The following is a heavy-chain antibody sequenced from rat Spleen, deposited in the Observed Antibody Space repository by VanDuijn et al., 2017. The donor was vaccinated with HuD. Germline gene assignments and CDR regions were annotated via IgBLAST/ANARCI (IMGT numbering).Heavy chain of an antibody. Sequence: EVQLVESGGGLVQPGRSLKLSCVASGFTFNNYWMTWIRQAPGKGLEWVASIPNTGGTTYYPDSLKGRFTISRDNAQNTLYLQMDSLRSEDTATYYCATENYWFAYWGQGTLVTVSS. D-gene: IGHD1-10*01. V-gene: IGHV5-31*01. CDR1: GFTFNNYW. J-gene: IGHJ3*01. CDR2: IPNTGGTT. CDR3: ATENYWFAY.